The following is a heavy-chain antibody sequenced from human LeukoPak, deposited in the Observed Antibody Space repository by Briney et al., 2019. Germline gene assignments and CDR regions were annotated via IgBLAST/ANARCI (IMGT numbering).Heavy chain of an antibody. J-gene: IGHJ4*02. CDR1: GGSISSSSYY. CDR3: ARCYDNFDY. V-gene: IGHV4-39*07. CDR2: IYYSGST. D-gene: IGHD2-2*01. Sequence: NSSETLSLTCTVSGGSISSSSYYWGWIRQPPGKGLEWIGSIYYSGSTYYNPSLKSRVTISVDTSKNQFSLKLSSVTAADTAVYYCARCYDNFDYWGQGTLVTVSS.